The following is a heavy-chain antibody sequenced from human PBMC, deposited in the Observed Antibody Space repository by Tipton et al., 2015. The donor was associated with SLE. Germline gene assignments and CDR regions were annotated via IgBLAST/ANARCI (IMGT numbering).Heavy chain of an antibody. D-gene: IGHD3-3*01. CDR3: ARHDLVTIFGVVNLNWFDP. CDR1: GDSISSSNYY. Sequence: TLSLTCTVSGDSISSSNYYWAWIRQTPGKGLEWVGSVFYTGSTFYNPSLKSRVTLSADTSENQFSLRLTSVTAADTAIYYCARHDLVTIFGVVNLNWFDPWGQGTPVIVSS. J-gene: IGHJ5*02. V-gene: IGHV4-39*01. CDR2: VFYTGST.